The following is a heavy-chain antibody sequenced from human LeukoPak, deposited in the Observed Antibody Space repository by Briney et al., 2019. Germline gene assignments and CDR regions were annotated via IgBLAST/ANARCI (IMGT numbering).Heavy chain of an antibody. V-gene: IGHV1-69*05. CDR1: GGTFSSYA. J-gene: IGHJ4*02. CDR3: ARISRDGYIFDY. D-gene: IGHD5-24*01. CDR2: IIPIFGAA. Sequence: GSSVKVSCKASGGTFSSYAISWVRQAPGQGLEWMGGIIPIFGAANYAQKFQGRVTITTDESTSTAYMELSSLRSEDTAVYYCARISRDGYIFDYWGQGTLVTASS.